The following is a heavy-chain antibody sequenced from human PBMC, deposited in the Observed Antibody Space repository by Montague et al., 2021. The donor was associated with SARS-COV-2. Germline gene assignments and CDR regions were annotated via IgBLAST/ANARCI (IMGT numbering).Heavy chain of an antibody. V-gene: IGHV4-59*08. D-gene: IGHD3-10*01. CDR3: ARRASSFDNWFDL. CDR2: VFNSGGT. Sequence: SETLSLTCTVSGGSITDYSWPWIRQPPGKALEWIGYVFNSGGTSYNPSLKSRVTMSVDTSKSHFSLRLTSVTAADTAVYYCARRASSFDNWFDLWGQGALVTVSS. J-gene: IGHJ5*02. CDR1: GGSITDYS.